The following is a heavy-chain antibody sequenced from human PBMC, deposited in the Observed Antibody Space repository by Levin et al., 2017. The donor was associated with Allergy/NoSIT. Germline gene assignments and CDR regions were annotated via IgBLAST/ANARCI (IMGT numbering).Heavy chain of an antibody. CDR1: GDSISRGSYY. D-gene: IGHD3-10*01. Sequence: SETLSLTCTVSGDSISRGSYYWTWIRQLPGKGLEWIGFIPHSGSASYNPSLRSRLTLSLDTSKNQFSLKLASVTVEDTAVYYCAVDECAWFGECYGPDVWGQGTTVIVSS. CDR2: IPHSGSA. J-gene: IGHJ6*02. V-gene: IGHV4-31*03. CDR3: AVDECAWFGECYGPDV.